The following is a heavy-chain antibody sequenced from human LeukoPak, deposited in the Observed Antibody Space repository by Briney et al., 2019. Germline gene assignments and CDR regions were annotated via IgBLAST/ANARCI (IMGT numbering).Heavy chain of an antibody. CDR3: ARGRHTAGDY. CDR2: ISSDGSST. D-gene: IGHD5-18*01. J-gene: IGHJ4*02. V-gene: IGHV3-74*01. CDR1: GFTFSSYW. Sequence: GGSLRLSCAASGFTFSSYWMHWVRQAPGKGLVWVSRISSDGSSTTYADSVKGRFTISRDNAKNTLYLQMNSLRAEDTAVYYCARGRHTAGDYWGQGTLVTVSS.